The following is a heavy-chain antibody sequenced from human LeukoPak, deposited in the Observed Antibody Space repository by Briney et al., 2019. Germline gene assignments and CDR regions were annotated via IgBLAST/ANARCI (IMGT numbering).Heavy chain of an antibody. CDR1: GFTFSSYS. D-gene: IGHD6-19*01. J-gene: IGHJ5*02. CDR2: ISGSGGNT. Sequence: GGSLRLSCAASGFTFSSYSITWVRLAPGKWLEWVSVISGSGGNTVYADSVKGRFTISRDNSKNTLYLQMNSLRAEDTAVYYCAKPSVSGTGRSWFDAWGQGTLVTVSS. V-gene: IGHV3-23*01. CDR3: AKPSVSGTGRSWFDA.